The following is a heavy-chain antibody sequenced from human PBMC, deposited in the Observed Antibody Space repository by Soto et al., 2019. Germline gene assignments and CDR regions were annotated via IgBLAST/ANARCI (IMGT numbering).Heavy chain of an antibody. J-gene: IGHJ4*02. Sequence: EVQLLESGGGLVQPGGSLRLACAASGFTFSTYAMSWVRQAPGKGLEWVSAISGGGGSTYYADSVKGRFTISRDNSKNTLNLQMNSLRAEDTAVYFCANRESDCDPNWGQGTLVTVSS. CDR2: ISGGGGST. V-gene: IGHV3-23*01. CDR3: ANRESDCDPN. CDR1: GFTFSTYA. D-gene: IGHD2-21*02.